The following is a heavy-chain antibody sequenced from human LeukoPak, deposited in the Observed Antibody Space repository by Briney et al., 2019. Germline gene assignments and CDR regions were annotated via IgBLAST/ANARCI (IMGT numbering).Heavy chain of an antibody. CDR2: IYTSGST. V-gene: IGHV4-4*07. J-gene: IGHJ4*02. D-gene: IGHD2-15*01. CDR3: AREATLGYCSGGTCYSAYYFDY. CDR1: GGSISSYY. Sequence: PSETLSLTCTVSGGSISSYYWSWIRQPAGKGLEWIGRIYTSGSTNYNPSLKSRVTMSVDTSKNQFSLKLSSVTAADTAVYYCAREATLGYCSGGTCYSAYYFDYWGQGTLVTVSS.